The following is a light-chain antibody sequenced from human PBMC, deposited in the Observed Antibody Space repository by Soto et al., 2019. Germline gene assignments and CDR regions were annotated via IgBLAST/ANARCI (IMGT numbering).Light chain of an antibody. J-gene: IGLJ3*02. CDR2: EIS. Sequence: QSALTQPASVSGSPGQSITISCTGTRCDVGAHNFVSWYQQHPGKAPKLIFYEISNRPPGLSDRFSGSQSGTTASLPISGLQAEDEADYFCSSYTTNNTLLFGGGTKHTGL. CDR3: SSYTTNNTLL. CDR1: RCDVGAHNF. V-gene: IGLV2-14*01.